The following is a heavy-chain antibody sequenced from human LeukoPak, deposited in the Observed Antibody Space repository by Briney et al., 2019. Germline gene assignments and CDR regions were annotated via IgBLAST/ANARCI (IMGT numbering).Heavy chain of an antibody. CDR3: ARVVNWGLRYFDL. D-gene: IGHD7-27*01. CDR2: IYSSGTT. CDR1: GASISSSY. J-gene: IGHJ2*01. V-gene: IGHV4-59*01. Sequence: SETLSLTCTVSGASISSSYWSWIRQPPGMGLECIGYIYSSGTTNYSPSLKSRVTISVDTSKNQFSLKLTSVTAADTAVYYCARVVNWGLRYFDLWGRGTLVTVSS.